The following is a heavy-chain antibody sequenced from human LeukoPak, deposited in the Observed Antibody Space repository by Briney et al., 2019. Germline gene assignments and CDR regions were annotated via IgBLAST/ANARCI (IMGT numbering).Heavy chain of an antibody. CDR1: GFTFSNAW. CDR3: ARGGSYLSAFDI. Sequence: GGSLRLSCAASGFTFSNAWMSWVRQAPGKGLEWVGRIKSKTDGGTTDYAAPVKGRFTISRDDSKNTLYLQMNSLRAEDTAVYYCARGGSYLSAFDIWGPGTMVTVSS. CDR2: IKSKTDGGTT. D-gene: IGHD1-26*01. V-gene: IGHV3-15*01. J-gene: IGHJ3*02.